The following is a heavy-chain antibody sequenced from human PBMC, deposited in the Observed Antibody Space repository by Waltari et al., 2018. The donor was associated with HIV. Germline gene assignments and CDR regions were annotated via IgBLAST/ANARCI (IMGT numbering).Heavy chain of an antibody. J-gene: IGHJ4*02. CDR2: ISGSGGST. CDR3: AKVVYCSSTSCDDY. CDR1: GFTFSRYA. V-gene: IGHV3-23*01. Sequence: EVQLLESGGGLVQPGGSLRLSCAASGFTFSRYAMSWVRQAPGKGLEWVSAISGSGGSTYYADSVKGRFTISRDNSKNTLYLQMNSLRAEDTAVYYCAKVVYCSSTSCDDYWGQGTLVTVSS. D-gene: IGHD2-2*01.